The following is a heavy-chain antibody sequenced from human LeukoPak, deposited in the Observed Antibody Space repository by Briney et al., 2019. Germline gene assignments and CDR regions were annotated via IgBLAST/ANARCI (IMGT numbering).Heavy chain of an antibody. V-gene: IGHV4-31*03. Sequence: SETLSLTCTVSGGSISSVGYYWSWIRQHPGKGLEWIGYIYYSGSTYYNPSLKSRVTISVDTSKNQFSLKLSSVTAADTAVYYCARGYDYCVDYWGQGTLVTVSS. CDR1: GGSISSVGYY. J-gene: IGHJ4*02. D-gene: IGHD3-10*01. CDR3: ARGYDYCVDY. CDR2: IYYSGST.